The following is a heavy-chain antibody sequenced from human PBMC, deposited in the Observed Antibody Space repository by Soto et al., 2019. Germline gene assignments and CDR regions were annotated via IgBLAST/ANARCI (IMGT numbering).Heavy chain of an antibody. D-gene: IGHD3-10*01. J-gene: IGHJ4*02. V-gene: IGHV3-15*07. CDR1: GFTFSNAW. CDR2: IKSKTDGGTT. Sequence: EVQLVESGGGLVKPGGSLRLSCAASGFTFSNAWMNWVRQAPGKGLEWVGRIKSKTDGGTTDYAAPVKGRFTISRDDSKNTPYLQMNSLKTEDTAVYYCTTDLAYGSGSYLDYWGQGTLVTVSS. CDR3: TTDLAYGSGSYLDY.